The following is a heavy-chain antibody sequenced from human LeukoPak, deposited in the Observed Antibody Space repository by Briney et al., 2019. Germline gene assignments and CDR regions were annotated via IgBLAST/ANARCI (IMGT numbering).Heavy chain of an antibody. V-gene: IGHV5-10-1*01. J-gene: IGHJ4*02. CDR1: GYSFTSYW. Sequence: GESLKISCKGSGYSFTSYWISWVRQMPGKGLEWMGRIDPSDSYTNYSPSFQGHVTISADKSISTAYLQWSSLKASDTAMYYCARGRGQWLTQGGFDYWGQGTLVTVSS. D-gene: IGHD6-19*01. CDR3: ARGRGQWLTQGGFDY. CDR2: IDPSDSYT.